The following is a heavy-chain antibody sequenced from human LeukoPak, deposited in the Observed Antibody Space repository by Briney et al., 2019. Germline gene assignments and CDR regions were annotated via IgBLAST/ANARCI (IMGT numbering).Heavy chain of an antibody. CDR2: IILIFGTA. Sequence: SVKVSCKASGGTFSSYAISWVRQAPGQGLEWMGGIILIFGTANYAQKFQGRVTITADKSTSTAYMELSSLRSEDTAVYYCARADLYSYGYGYWGQGTLVTVSS. CDR3: ARADLYSYGYGY. D-gene: IGHD5-18*01. CDR1: GGTFSSYA. J-gene: IGHJ4*02. V-gene: IGHV1-69*06.